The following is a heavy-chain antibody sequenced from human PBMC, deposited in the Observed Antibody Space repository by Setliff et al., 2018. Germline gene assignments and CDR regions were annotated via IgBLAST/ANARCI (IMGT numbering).Heavy chain of an antibody. J-gene: IGHJ6*03. CDR3: ARALLWFGEGMDV. CDR2: IYTSGST. V-gene: IGHV4-61*09. CDR1: GGSISSGSYY. D-gene: IGHD3-10*01. Sequence: SETLSLTCTVSGGSISSGSYYWSWIRQPAGKGLEWIGHIYTSGSTNYNPSLKSRVTISVDKSKNQFSLKLSSVTAADTAVYYCARALLWFGEGMDVWGKGTTVTVSS.